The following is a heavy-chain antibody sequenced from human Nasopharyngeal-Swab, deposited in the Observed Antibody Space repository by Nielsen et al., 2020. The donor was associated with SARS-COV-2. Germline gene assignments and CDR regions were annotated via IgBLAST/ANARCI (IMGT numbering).Heavy chain of an antibody. D-gene: IGHD3-16*01. CDR1: GGSFSGYY. V-gene: IGHV4-34*01. J-gene: IGHJ4*02. CDR3: ARVKIIMITFGGVAPFDY. Sequence: SETLSLTCAVYGGSFSGYYWSWIRQPPGKGLEWIGEINHSGSTNYNPSLKSRVTISVDMSKNQFSLKLSSVTAADTAVYYCARVKIIMITFGGVAPFDYWGQGTLVTVSS. CDR2: INHSGST.